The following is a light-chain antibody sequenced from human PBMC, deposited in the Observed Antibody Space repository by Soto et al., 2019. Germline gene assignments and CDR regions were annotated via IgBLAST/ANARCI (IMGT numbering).Light chain of an antibody. J-gene: IGLJ7*01. V-gene: IGLV4-69*01. CDR2: LNSDGSH. CDR3: QTWGTGIAV. CDR1: SGHSSYA. Sequence: QLVLTQSPSASASLGASVKLTCTLSSGHSSYAIAWHQQQPEKGPRYLMKLNSDGSHSKGDGIPDRFSGSSSGAERYLTISRRQSEDEADYYCQTWGTGIAVFGGGTQLTVL.